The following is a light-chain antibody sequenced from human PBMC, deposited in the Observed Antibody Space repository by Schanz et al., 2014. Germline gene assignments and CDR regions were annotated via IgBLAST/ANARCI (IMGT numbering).Light chain of an antibody. CDR2: DVS. J-gene: IGLJ3*02. CDR3: GSYAGSSNWV. CDR1: SSDVGAYNY. V-gene: IGLV2-8*01. Sequence: QSALTQPASVSGSPGQSITISCTGTSSDVGAYNYVSWYQQHPGKAPKLIIYDVSKRPSGVPDRFSGSKSGNTASLTVSGLQADDEADYYCGSYAGSSNWVFGGGTKLTVL.